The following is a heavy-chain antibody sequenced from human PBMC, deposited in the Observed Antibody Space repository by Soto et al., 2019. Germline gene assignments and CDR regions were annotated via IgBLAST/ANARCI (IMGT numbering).Heavy chain of an antibody. J-gene: IGHJ4*02. CDR2: IGGSGGST. D-gene: IGHD2-15*01. CDR1: GGTFSSYV. V-gene: IGHV3-23*01. CDR3: AKSWCFGGGSCSSDY. Sequence: GGSLRLSCAASGGTFSSYVMTWVRQAPGKGLEWVSAIGGSGGSTYYADSVKGRFTISRDNSKNTLFLQMTSLRAEDTAVYYCAKSWCFGGGSCSSDYWGQGTLVTVSS.